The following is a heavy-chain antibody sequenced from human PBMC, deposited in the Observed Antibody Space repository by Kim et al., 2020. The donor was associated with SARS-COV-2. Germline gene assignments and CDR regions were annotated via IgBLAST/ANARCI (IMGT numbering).Heavy chain of an antibody. CDR2: INPNSGGT. D-gene: IGHD3-10*01. Sequence: ASVKVSCKASGYTFTGYYMHWVRQAPGQGLEWMGWINPNSGGTNYAQKFQGWVTMTRDTSISTAYMELSRLRSDDTAVYYCARSQFTPGVPYYYGMDVWGQGTTVTVSS. CDR3: ARSQFTPGVPYYYGMDV. V-gene: IGHV1-2*04. CDR1: GYTFTGYY. J-gene: IGHJ6*02.